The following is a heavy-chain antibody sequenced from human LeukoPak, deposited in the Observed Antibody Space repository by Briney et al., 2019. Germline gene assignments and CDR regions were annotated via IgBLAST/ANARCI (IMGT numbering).Heavy chain of an antibody. V-gene: IGHV1-24*01. Sequence: ASVKVSCKVSGYTLTELSMHWVRQAPGKGLEWMGGFDPEDGETIYAQKFQGRVTMTEDTSTDTAYMELSSLRSEDTAVYYCARSPGVDYYYYYYMDVWGKGTTVTVSS. CDR1: GYTLTELS. CDR3: ARSPGVDYYYYYYMDV. CDR2: FDPEDGET. D-gene: IGHD2-21*01. J-gene: IGHJ6*03.